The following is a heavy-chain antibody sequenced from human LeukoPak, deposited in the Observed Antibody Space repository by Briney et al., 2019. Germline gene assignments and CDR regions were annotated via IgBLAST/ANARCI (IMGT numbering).Heavy chain of an antibody. V-gene: IGHV3-23*01. CDR1: GFTFSSYA. CDR2: ISGSGGST. Sequence: GGSLRLSCAASGFTFSSYAMSWVRQAPGKGLEWVSAISGSGGSTYYADSVKGRFTIYRDNSKNTLYLQMNSLRAEDTAVYYCAKERFSQWLLYRPFDYWGQGTLVTVSS. CDR3: AKERFSQWLLYRPFDY. D-gene: IGHD3-3*01. J-gene: IGHJ4*02.